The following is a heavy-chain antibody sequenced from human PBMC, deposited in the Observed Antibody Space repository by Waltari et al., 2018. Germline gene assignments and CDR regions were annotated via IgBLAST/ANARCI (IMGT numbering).Heavy chain of an antibody. CDR3: AGGSSIAARPPFDY. V-gene: IGHV3-30*01. CDR1: GFPFSSYA. J-gene: IGHJ4*02. CDR2: ISYDGSNK. D-gene: IGHD6-6*01. Sequence: QVQLVESGGGVVQPGRSLRLSCAASGFPFSSYAMPWVRKAPGKGLEWVAVISYDGSNKYYADSVKGRFTISRDNSKNTLYLQMNSLRAEDTAVYYCAGGSSIAARPPFDYWGQGTLVTVSS.